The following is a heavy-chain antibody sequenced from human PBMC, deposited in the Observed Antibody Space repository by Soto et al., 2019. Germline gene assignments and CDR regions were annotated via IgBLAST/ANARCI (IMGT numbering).Heavy chain of an antibody. Sequence: VGSLRLSCAASGFTFSDYYMSWIRQAPGKGLEWVSYISSSGSTIYYADSVKGRFTISRDNAKNSLYLQMSSLRVEDTAVYYYVRPHCIGASCYNDFDYWGKGTLVTVSS. V-gene: IGHV3-11*04. CDR3: VRPHCIGASCYNDFDY. CDR1: GFTFSDYY. CDR2: ISSSGSTI. D-gene: IGHD3-10*01. J-gene: IGHJ4*02.